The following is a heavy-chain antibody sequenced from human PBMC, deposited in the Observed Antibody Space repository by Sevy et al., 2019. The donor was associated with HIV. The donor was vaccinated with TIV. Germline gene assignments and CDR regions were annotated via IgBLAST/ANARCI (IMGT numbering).Heavy chain of an antibody. J-gene: IGHJ6*02. CDR1: GGSISSYY. D-gene: IGHD3-3*01. CDR2: IYYSGST. CDR3: ARGGITIFGGITYYYYGMDV. Sequence: SETLSLTCTVSGGSISSYYWSWIRQPPGKGLEWIGYIYYSGSTNYNPSLKSRVTISVDTSKNQFSLKLSSVTAADTDVYYCARGGITIFGGITYYYYGMDVWGQGTTVTVSS. V-gene: IGHV4-59*01.